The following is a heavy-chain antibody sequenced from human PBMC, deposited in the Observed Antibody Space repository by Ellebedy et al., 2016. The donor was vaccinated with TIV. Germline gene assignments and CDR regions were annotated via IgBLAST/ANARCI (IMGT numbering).Heavy chain of an antibody. J-gene: IGHJ6*02. V-gene: IGHV3-23*01. CDR3: AKDTIFGVVRGYGIDV. CDR1: GFTFSSYA. Sequence: GGSLRLSCAASGFTFSSYAMSWVRQAPGKGLEWVSAISGSGGSTYYADSVKGRFTISRDNSKNTLYLQMNSLRAEDTAVYYCAKDTIFGVVRGYGIDVWGQGTTVTVSS. CDR2: ISGSGGST. D-gene: IGHD3-3*01.